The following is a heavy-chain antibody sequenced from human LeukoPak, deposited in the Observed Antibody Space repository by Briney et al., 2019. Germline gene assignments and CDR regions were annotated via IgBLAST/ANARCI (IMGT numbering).Heavy chain of an antibody. CDR1: GGSISSYY. J-gene: IGHJ4*02. V-gene: IGHV4-59*01. Sequence: SETLSLTCTVSGGSISSYYWSWIRQPPGKGLEWIGYIYYSGSTNYNPSLKSRVTISVDTSKNQFSLKLSSVTAADTAVYYCSRGLYSSSWYTFDYGGQGPLVTVS. CDR3: SRGLYSSSWYTFDY. D-gene: IGHD6-13*01. CDR2: IYYSGST.